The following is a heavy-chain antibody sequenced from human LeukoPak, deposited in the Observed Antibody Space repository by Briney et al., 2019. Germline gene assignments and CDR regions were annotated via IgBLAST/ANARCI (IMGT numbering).Heavy chain of an antibody. V-gene: IGHV4-59*01. CDR3: ARSAVTTVGNLDY. Sequence: SETMSHTCTVSGGSISSYYWSWIRQTPGKGLEWIGYIYYSGSTNYNPSLKSRVTISADTSKNQFSLKLSSVTAADTAVYYCARSAVTTVGNLDYWGQGTLVTVSS. CDR2: IYYSGST. CDR1: GGSISSYY. D-gene: IGHD4-23*01. J-gene: IGHJ4*02.